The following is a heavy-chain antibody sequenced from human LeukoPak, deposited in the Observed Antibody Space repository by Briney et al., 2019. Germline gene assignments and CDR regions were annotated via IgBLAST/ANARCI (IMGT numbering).Heavy chain of an antibody. D-gene: IGHD4-17*01. J-gene: IGHJ4*02. CDR3: ARVLGYGDYGYFDY. Sequence: SETLSLTCTVSGGSISSGSYYWSWIRQPAGKGLEWIGRIYTSGSTNYNPSLKSRVTISVDTSKNQCSLKLSSVTAADTAVYYCARVLGYGDYGYFDYWGQGTLVTISS. CDR1: GGSISSGSYY. CDR2: IYTSGST. V-gene: IGHV4-61*02.